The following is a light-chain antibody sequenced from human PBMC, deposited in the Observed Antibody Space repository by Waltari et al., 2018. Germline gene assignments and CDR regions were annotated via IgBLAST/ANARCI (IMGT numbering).Light chain of an antibody. V-gene: IGLV1-40*01. CDR3: QSFDSNVRGGVV. J-gene: IGLJ3*02. Sequence: QSILTQPTSVSGAPGQRVTISCTGSSSTIGAGTDVHWYQAFPGTAPKLLIYENNNRPSGVPDRFSGSKSGSSASLAINGLQAEDEADYYCQSFDSNVRGGVVFGGGTKVTVL. CDR2: ENN. CDR1: SSTIGAGTD.